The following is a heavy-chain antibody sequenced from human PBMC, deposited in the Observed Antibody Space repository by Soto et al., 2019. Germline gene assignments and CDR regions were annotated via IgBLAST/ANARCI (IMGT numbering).Heavy chain of an antibody. CDR1: GFTFSDYG. D-gene: IGHD6-6*01. CDR3: AKEMYPRTVLDSSSPWGDY. Sequence: QVQLVESGGGVVQPGRSLRLSCAVSGFTFSDYGMHWVRQAPGKGLEWVAVMSYAGTYKYYAVSVKGRFTISRDLSGNTLFLQMNSLRLEDTAVYFCAKEMYPRTVLDSSSPWGDYGGQGTLVTVSS. V-gene: IGHV3-30*18. CDR2: MSYAGTYK. J-gene: IGHJ4*02.